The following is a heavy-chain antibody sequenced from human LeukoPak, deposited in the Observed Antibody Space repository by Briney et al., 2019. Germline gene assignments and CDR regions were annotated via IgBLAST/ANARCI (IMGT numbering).Heavy chain of an antibody. V-gene: IGHV3-23*01. J-gene: IGHJ4*02. Sequence: QPGGSLRLSCAASGFTFSSYEMNWVRQALGKGLEWVSAISGSGGSTYYADSVKGRFTISRDNSKNTLYLQMNSLRAEDTAVYYCAKDYYFMLAAYFDYWGQGTLVTVSS. CDR2: ISGSGGST. CDR1: GFTFSSYE. CDR3: AKDYYFMLAAYFDY. D-gene: IGHD3/OR15-3a*01.